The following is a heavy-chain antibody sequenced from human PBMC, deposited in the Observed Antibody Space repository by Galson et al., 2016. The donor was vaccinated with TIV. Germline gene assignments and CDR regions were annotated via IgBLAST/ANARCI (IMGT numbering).Heavy chain of an antibody. J-gene: IGHJ6*02. CDR2: ISYDGSNK. CDR1: GASAFTFNTYG. Sequence: SLRLSCAASGASAFTFNTYGVHWVRQAPGKGLEWVAVISYDGSNKYLGDPVKGRFTISRDNSENTVYLQTTSLTREDTAVYFCAKEETRGGRLYQYHGTDVWGQGTTVTVSS. V-gene: IGHV3-30*18. D-gene: IGHD1-26*01. CDR3: AKEETRGGRLYQYHGTDV.